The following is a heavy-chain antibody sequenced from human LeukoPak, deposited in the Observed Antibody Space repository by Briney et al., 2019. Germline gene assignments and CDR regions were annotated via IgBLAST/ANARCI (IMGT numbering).Heavy chain of an antibody. CDR3: ARAEPIDF. J-gene: IGHJ4*02. Sequence: GGSLRLSCAASGFTFSPYAMHWVRQAPGKGLEWVSLISNDGSKKYYADSEKGRFTISRDNSKNSLYLQMNSLRVEDTAVYYCARAEPIDFWGQGTLVTVSS. CDR1: GFTFSPYA. V-gene: IGHV3-30-3*01. CDR2: ISNDGSKK. D-gene: IGHD1-14*01.